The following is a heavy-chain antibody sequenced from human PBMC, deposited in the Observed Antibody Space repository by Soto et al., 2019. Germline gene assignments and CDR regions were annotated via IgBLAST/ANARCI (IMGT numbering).Heavy chain of an antibody. CDR2: IYWDNDK. D-gene: IGHD3-10*01. J-gene: IGHJ4*02. Sequence: QITLKESGPTLVKPTQTLTLTCSFSGFSLSTTGVGVAWIRQSPGKALEWLAIIYWDNDKRYSPSLKSRVTITKATSKHQVVLTFTNMDPVDPRTYYFARSLWFGELHWGQGPLVTVSS. CDR1: GFSLSTTGVG. CDR3: ARSLWFGELH. V-gene: IGHV2-5*02.